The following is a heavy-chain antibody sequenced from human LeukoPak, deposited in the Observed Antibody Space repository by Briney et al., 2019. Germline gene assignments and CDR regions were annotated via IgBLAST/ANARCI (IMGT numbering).Heavy chain of an antibody. J-gene: IGHJ4*02. V-gene: IGHV4-39*07. CDR3: AREAYDSSGYYYRGGSYYFDY. D-gene: IGHD3-22*01. CDR1: GGSISSSSYY. CDR2: IYYSGST. Sequence: ASETLSLTCTVSGGSISSSSYYWGWIRQPPGKGLEWIGSIYYSGSTYCNPSLKSRVTISVDTSKNQFSLKLSSVTAADTAVYYCAREAYDSSGYYYRGGSYYFDYWGQGTLVTVSS.